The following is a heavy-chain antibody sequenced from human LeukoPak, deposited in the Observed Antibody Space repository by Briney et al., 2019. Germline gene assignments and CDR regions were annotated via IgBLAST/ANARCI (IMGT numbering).Heavy chain of an antibody. CDR3: AKARRAENWFDP. CDR1: GFTFSSYA. Sequence: PGGSLRLSCAASGFTFSSYAMSWVRQAPGKGLEWVLAISGSGGSTYYADSVKGRFTISRDNSKNTLCLQMNSLRAEDTAVYYCAKARRAENWFDPWGQGTLVTVSS. D-gene: IGHD6-13*01. V-gene: IGHV3-23*01. CDR2: ISGSGGST. J-gene: IGHJ5*02.